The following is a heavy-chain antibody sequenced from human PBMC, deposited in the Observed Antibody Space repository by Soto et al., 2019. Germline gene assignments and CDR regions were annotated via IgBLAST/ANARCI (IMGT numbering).Heavy chain of an antibody. Sequence: QVQLVESGGGVVQPGRSLRLSCAASGFTFSSYAMHWVRQAPGKGLEWVAVISYDGSNKYYADSVKGRFTISRDNSKNTLYLQMNSLRAEDTAVYYCARGLSAGGYYYDSSGYYTDAFDIWGQGTMVTVSS. V-gene: IGHV3-30-3*01. CDR3: ARGLSAGGYYYDSSGYYTDAFDI. CDR1: GFTFSSYA. CDR2: ISYDGSNK. D-gene: IGHD3-22*01. J-gene: IGHJ3*02.